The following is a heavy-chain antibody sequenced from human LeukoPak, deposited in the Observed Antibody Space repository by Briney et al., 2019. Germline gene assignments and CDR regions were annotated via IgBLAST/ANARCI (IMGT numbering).Heavy chain of an antibody. CDR3: ARGYGDYVYYFDY. D-gene: IGHD4-17*01. Sequence: SETLSLTCAVYGGSFSGYYWSWIRQPPGKGLEWIGEINHSGSTNYNPSLKSRVTISVDTSKNQSSLKLSSVTAADTAVYYCARGYGDYVYYFDYWGQGTLVTVSS. CDR2: INHSGST. CDR1: GGSFSGYY. V-gene: IGHV4-34*01. J-gene: IGHJ4*02.